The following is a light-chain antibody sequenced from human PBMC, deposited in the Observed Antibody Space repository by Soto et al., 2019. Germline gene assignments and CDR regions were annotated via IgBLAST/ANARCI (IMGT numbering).Light chain of an antibody. V-gene: IGKV3-20*01. Sequence: EIVLTQSPGTLSLSPGERATLSCRASQSVSSNYLAWYQQKPGQAPRLLIFVASSMAPGIPDRFSGSGSGTDFTLTISRLEPEDFAVYYCQQYSSSPRTFGQGTKVDIK. CDR3: QQYSSSPRT. J-gene: IGKJ1*01. CDR2: VAS. CDR1: QSVSSNY.